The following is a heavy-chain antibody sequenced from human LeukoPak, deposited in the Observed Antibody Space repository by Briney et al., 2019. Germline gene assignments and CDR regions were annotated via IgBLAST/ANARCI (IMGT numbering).Heavy chain of an antibody. CDR1: GFTFSSYS. D-gene: IGHD3-22*01. CDR2: ISSSSYI. CDR3: AREDDSSGYPYDY. J-gene: IGHJ4*02. V-gene: IGHV3-21*01. Sequence: GGSLRLSCAASGFTFSSYSMNWVRQAPGKGLEWVSSISSSSYIYYADSVKGRFTISRDNAKNSLYLQMNSLRAEDTAVYYCAREDDSSGYPYDYWGQVTLVTVSS.